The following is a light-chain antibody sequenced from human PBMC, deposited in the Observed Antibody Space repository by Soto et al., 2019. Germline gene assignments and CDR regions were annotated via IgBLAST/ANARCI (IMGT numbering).Light chain of an antibody. CDR3: QQYGSSPST. V-gene: IGKV3-20*01. Sequence: EIVLTQSPGTLSLSPGERATLSCRASQSVSSSYLAWYQQKPGQAPRLLIYAASSRATGIPDRFSGGGSGTDFTLTISRLEPEDFVVYYCQQYGSSPSTFGGGTKVEIK. CDR2: AAS. J-gene: IGKJ4*01. CDR1: QSVSSSY.